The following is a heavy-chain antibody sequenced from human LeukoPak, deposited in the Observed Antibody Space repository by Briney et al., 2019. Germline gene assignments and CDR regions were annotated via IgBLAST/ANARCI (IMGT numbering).Heavy chain of an antibody. CDR1: GFILSTHG. CDR2: MWYDGSRA. D-gene: IGHD1-26*01. J-gene: IGHJ4*02. Sequence: GGSLRLSCAASGFILSTHGMHWVRQAPGKGLEWVAGMWYDGSRADYADSVKGRFTISRDMSKNTLNLQMNSLRVEDTAMFYCARDLSFGSLDFRGQGTLVTVSS. V-gene: IGHV3-33*01. CDR3: ARDLSFGSLDF.